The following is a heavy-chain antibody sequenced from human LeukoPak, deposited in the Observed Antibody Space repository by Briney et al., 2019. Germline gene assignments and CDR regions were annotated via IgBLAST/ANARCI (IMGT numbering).Heavy chain of an antibody. CDR3: ARSRRYYDILTGAHTLYYFDY. D-gene: IGHD3-9*01. CDR1: RVSIFTYY. J-gene: IGHJ4*02. CDR2: IYNSGST. Sequence: PSETLSLTCTVSRVSIFTYYWSWIRQPPGKGLEWIGYIYNSGSTNYNPSLKSRVTISVDTSKNQFSLKLSSVTAADTAVYYCARSRRYYDILTGAHTLYYFDYWGQGTLVTVSS. V-gene: IGHV4-59*01.